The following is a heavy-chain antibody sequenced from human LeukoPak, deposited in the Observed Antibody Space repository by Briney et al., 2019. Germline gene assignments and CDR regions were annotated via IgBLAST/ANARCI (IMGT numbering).Heavy chain of an antibody. V-gene: IGHV4-39*01. D-gene: IGHD3/OR15-3a*01. J-gene: IGHJ4*02. CDR1: GGSISSSPYY. CDR2: IYYSGNT. CDR3: ARQTGSGLFILP. Sequence: SETLSLTCTVSGGSISSSPYYWGWIPQPPGKGLGWIGSIYYSGNTYYNASLKSQVSISIDTSKNQFSLRLTSVTAADTAVYYCARQTGSGLFILPGGQGTLVTVSS.